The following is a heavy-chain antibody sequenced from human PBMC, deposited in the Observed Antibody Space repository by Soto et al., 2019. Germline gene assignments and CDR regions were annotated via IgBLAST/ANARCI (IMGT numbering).Heavy chain of an antibody. CDR3: ATKGLDTAIGQAFDY. Sequence: EVQLLESGGGLVQPGGSLRLSCTASGITFSNYAMSWVRQAPRKGLEWVSGISWNSGSIGYADSVKGRFTISRDNAKNSLYLQMNSLRAEDTALYYCATKGLDTAIGQAFDYWGQGTLVTVSS. V-gene: IGHV3-9*01. CDR2: ISWNSGSI. D-gene: IGHD5-18*01. J-gene: IGHJ4*02. CDR1: GITFSNYA.